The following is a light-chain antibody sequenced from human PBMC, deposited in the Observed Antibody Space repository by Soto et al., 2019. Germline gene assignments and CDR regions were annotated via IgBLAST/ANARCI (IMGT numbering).Light chain of an antibody. CDR3: QQYTTSLPWT. CDR2: GAS. Sequence: EIVLSQSPGTLSVSPGERATLSCRASQSVSSNYLVWYQQKPGQAPRLLIFGASNRATGIPDRFSGSGSGTNFTLTISSLEPEDFAVYYCQQYTTSLPWTFGQGTKVEVK. V-gene: IGKV3-20*01. CDR1: QSVSSNY. J-gene: IGKJ1*01.